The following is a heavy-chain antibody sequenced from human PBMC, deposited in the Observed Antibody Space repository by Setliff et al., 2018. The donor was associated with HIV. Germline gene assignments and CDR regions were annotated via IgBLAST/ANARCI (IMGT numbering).Heavy chain of an antibody. V-gene: IGHV7-4-1*02. D-gene: IGHD2-2*03. Sequence: ASVKVSCKASGYSFTNYAINWLRQAPGRGLEWMGWIHTEQGFPMYAQGFTGRFVFSLDPSVSTAYLQINSLNPDDGAVYYRAMDRHAFDIWGQGTVVTVS. CDR1: GYSFTNYA. CDR3: AMDRHAFDI. CDR2: IHTEQGFP. J-gene: IGHJ3*02.